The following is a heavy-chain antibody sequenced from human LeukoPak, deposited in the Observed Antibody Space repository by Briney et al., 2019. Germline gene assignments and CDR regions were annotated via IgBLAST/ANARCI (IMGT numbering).Heavy chain of an antibody. CDR1: GLTVSSSY. CDR3: ARNILFAFDI. Sequence: PGGSLRLSCAASGLTVSSSYMSWVRQAPGKGLEWVSIIYNDGSTYYADSMKGRFTISRDNSKHTLYLQVNSLRAEDTAMYYCARNILFAFDIWGQGTMVTVSS. CDR2: IYNDGST. J-gene: IGHJ3*02. V-gene: IGHV3-53*01.